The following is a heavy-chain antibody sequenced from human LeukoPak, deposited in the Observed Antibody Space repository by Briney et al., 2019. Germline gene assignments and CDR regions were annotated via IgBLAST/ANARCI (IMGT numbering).Heavy chain of an antibody. J-gene: IGHJ4*02. V-gene: IGHV3-7*01. Sequence: GGSLRLSCAASGFTLSNYWMSWVRQAPGKGLEWVANIRQDGGEKYYVDSVKGRFTISRDNAKNSLYLQMNSLRAEDTAVHYCARDKIVGATNLDYWGQGTLVTVSS. CDR2: IRQDGGEK. CDR3: ARDKIVGATNLDY. D-gene: IGHD1-26*01. CDR1: GFTLSNYW.